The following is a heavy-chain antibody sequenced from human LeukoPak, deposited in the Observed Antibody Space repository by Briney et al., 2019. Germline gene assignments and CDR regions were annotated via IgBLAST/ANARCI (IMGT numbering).Heavy chain of an antibody. Sequence: PGGSLRLSCAASGFTFSSYAMHWVRQAPGKGLEWVAVISYDGSNKYYADSLEGRFTISRDNSKNTLYLQMNSLRAEDTAVYYCATLRNDYGGNDADYWGQGTLVSVSS. CDR1: GFTFSSYA. J-gene: IGHJ4*02. V-gene: IGHV3-30-3*01. CDR2: ISYDGSNK. D-gene: IGHD4-23*01. CDR3: ATLRNDYGGNDADY.